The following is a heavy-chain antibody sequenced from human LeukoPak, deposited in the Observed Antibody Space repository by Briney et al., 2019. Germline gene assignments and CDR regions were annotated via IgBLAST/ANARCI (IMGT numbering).Heavy chain of an antibody. CDR2: IYTSGST. CDR1: GGSISSYY. D-gene: IGHD3-22*01. V-gene: IGHV4-4*07. CDR3: ARQDSSGYYYWYFDL. Sequence: SETLSLTCTVSGGSISSYYWSWIRQPAGKGLEWIGRIYTSGSTNYNPSLKSRVTMSVDTSKNQFSLKLSSVTAADTAVYYCARQDSSGYYYWYFDLWDRGTLVTVSS. J-gene: IGHJ2*01.